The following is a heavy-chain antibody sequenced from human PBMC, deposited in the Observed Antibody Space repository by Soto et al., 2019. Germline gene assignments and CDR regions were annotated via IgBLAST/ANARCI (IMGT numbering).Heavy chain of an antibody. V-gene: IGHV1-18*04. Sequence: AAVKVSCKASGYTFTSYGISWVRQAPGQGLEWMGWISAYNGNTNYAQKLQGRVTMTTDTSTSTAYMELRSLRSDDTAVYYCARESASLAYYDFWSGYYPNYYYYGMDVWGQGTTVTV. D-gene: IGHD3-3*01. CDR2: ISAYNGNT. CDR3: ARESASLAYYDFWSGYYPNYYYYGMDV. CDR1: GYTFTSYG. J-gene: IGHJ6*02.